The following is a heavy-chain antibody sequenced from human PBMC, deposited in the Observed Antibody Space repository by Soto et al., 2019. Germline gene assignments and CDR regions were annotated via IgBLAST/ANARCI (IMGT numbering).Heavy chain of an antibody. V-gene: IGHV3-30-3*01. J-gene: IGHJ6*02. Sequence: QEQLVESGGGVVQPGRSLRLSCVVSGFTFSSYAVHWVRQAPGKGLEWVAVISYDGSNKYYADSVKGRFTISRDSSKNTVYLQMNSLRLEDTAVYYCARDKAVAQPGAYYGMDVWGRGTTVIVSS. CDR3: ARDKAVAQPGAYYGMDV. D-gene: IGHD6-19*01. CDR1: GFTFSSYA. CDR2: ISYDGSNK.